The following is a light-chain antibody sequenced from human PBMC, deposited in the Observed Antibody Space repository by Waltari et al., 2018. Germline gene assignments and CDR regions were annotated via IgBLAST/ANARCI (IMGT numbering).Light chain of an antibody. CDR1: QSVFWNSNKNNY. CDR2: WAS. V-gene: IGKV4-1*01. CDR3: QQYYSFPLT. Sequence: IVMTQSPDSLAVSLGERATINCWSSQSVFWNSNKNNYLAGYQHKPGQAPQLLFYWASTREYGVPYRFSGSGSGTDFTLTINNLQAEDVAVYYCQQYYSFPLTFGGGTKVEIK. J-gene: IGKJ4*01.